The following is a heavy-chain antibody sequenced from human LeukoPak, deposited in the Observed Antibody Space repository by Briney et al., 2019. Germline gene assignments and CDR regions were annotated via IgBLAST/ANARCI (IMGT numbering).Heavy chain of an antibody. D-gene: IGHD4-17*01. CDR3: SYAQDYYGLDV. CDR1: GFTFGSYW. CDR2: INSDGSST. Sequence: GGSLRLSCAASGFTFGSYWMHWVRQAPGKGLVWVSRINSDGSSTSYADSVKGRFTISRDNSKNTLFLQMNSLRAEDTAVYYCSYAQDYYGLDVWGQGTTVTVSS. V-gene: IGHV3-74*01. J-gene: IGHJ6*02.